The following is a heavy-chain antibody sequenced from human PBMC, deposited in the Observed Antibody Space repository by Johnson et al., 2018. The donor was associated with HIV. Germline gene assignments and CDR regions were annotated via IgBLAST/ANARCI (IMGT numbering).Heavy chain of an antibody. D-gene: IGHD2-8*02. CDR1: GFSFSDHF. V-gene: IGHV3-15*01. CDR2: IKTKADGGTT. CDR3: TTDRGWIYSGSDLWYSNTRLCPRFSGCVLLCENYLGTGGVCFYAFDI. Sequence: EVQLVESGGGLVQPGGSLRLSCVGSGFSFSDHFMDWVRQAPGKGLEWVGRIKTKADGGTTDDAAPVKGRFTISRDDSKDTLYLQMNSLKTEDTAVYYCTTDRGWIYSGSDLWYSNTRLCPRFSGCVLLCENYLGTGGVCFYAFDIWGQG. J-gene: IGHJ3*02.